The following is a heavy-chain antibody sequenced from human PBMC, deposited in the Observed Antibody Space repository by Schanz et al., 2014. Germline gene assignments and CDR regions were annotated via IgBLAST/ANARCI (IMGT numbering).Heavy chain of an antibody. CDR1: GYTFISYG. CDR2: IIPILGIA. Sequence: QVQLVQSGGEMKKPGASVKVSCKASGYTFISYGIKWVRQAPGQGLEWMGRIIPILGIANYAQNFQGRVTITADKSTSTAYMELTSLRSEDTAVYYCAGTYCSSTSCYTGYYYIDVWGKGTTVTVSS. J-gene: IGHJ6*03. CDR3: AGTYCSSTSCYTGYYYIDV. V-gene: IGHV1-69*02. D-gene: IGHD2-2*02.